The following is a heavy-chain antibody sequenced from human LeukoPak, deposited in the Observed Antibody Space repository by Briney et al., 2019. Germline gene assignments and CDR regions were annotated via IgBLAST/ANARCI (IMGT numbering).Heavy chain of an antibody. V-gene: IGHV3-30-3*01. J-gene: IGHJ6*02. Sequence: GGSLRLSCAASGFTFSSYAMHWVRQAPGKGLEWVAVISYDGSNKYYADSVKGRFTISRDNSKNTLSLQMNSLRAEDTAVYYCARDTQYGLDVWGQGTTVTVSS. CDR3: ARDTQYGLDV. CDR1: GFTFSSYA. CDR2: ISYDGSNK.